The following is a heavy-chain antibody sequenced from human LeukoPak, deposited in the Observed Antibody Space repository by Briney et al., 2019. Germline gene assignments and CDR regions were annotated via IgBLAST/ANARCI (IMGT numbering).Heavy chain of an antibody. V-gene: IGHV3-30*02. CDR1: GFTFSNYV. D-gene: IGHD4-17*01. Sequence: GGSLRLSCAASGFTFSNYVIHWVRQAPGKGLEWVSLIRYDGSSKYYADSVRGRVTISRDNSKNTLYLQMNSLRAEDTAVYYCARYSGNYGLDYWGQRTLVTVSS. J-gene: IGHJ4*02. CDR3: ARYSGNYGLDY. CDR2: IRYDGSSK.